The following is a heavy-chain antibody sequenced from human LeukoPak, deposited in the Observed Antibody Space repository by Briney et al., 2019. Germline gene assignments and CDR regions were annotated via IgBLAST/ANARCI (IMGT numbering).Heavy chain of an antibody. CDR1: GFTFSSYA. J-gene: IGHJ4*02. CDR3: AALTYYYDSSGYYTFDY. D-gene: IGHD3-22*01. V-gene: IGHV3-23*01. CDR2: ISGSGGST. Sequence: QSGGPLRLSCAASGFTFSSYAMSWVRQAPGKGLEWVSAISGSGGSTYYADSVKGRFTISRDNSKNTLYLQMNSLRAEDTAVYYCAALTYYYDSSGYYTFDYWGQGTLVTVSS.